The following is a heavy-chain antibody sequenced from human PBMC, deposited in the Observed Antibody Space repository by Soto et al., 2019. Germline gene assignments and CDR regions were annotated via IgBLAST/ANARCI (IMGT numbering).Heavy chain of an antibody. D-gene: IGHD6-19*01. V-gene: IGHV3-23*01. CDR2: IGGDGADT. CDR1: GFIFSNYA. J-gene: IGHJ4*02. Sequence: PGGSLRLSCAASGFIFSNYAMSCVRQAPGKGLEWVSAIGGDGADTYYADSVKGRFTISRDNSKNTLYLQMNSLRAEDTAVYFCAIPSGLTVTGPDYWGQGTLVTVSS. CDR3: AIPSGLTVTGPDY.